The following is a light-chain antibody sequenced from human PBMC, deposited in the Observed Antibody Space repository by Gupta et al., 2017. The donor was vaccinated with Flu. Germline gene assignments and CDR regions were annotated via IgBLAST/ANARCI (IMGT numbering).Light chain of an antibody. Sequence: LPKQYAYWYQQKPGQAPVLVIYKDSERPSGIPERFSGSSSGTTVTLTISGVQAEDEVDYYCQSADSSGTYVVFGGGTKLTVL. CDR2: KDS. J-gene: IGLJ2*01. CDR3: QSADSSGTYVV. CDR1: LPKQY. V-gene: IGLV3-25*01.